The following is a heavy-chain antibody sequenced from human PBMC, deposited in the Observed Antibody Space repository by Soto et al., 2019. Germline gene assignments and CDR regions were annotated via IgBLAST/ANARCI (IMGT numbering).Heavy chain of an antibody. CDR1: GFSLSNARMG. V-gene: IGHV2-26*01. J-gene: IGHJ6*02. CDR3: ARGEYYYDSSGYSYYYGMDV. D-gene: IGHD3-22*01. CDR2: IFSNDEK. Sequence: SGPTLVNPTETLTLTCTVSGFSLSNARMGVSWIRQPPGKALEWLAHIFSNDEKSYSTSLKSRLTISKDTSKSQVVLTMTNMGPVDTATYYCARGEYYYDSSGYSYYYGMDVWGQGTTVNASS.